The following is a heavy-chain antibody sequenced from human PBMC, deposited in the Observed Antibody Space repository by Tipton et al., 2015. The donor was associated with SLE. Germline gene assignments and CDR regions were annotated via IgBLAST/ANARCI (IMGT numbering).Heavy chain of an antibody. CDR1: GFTFSSYW. D-gene: IGHD6-19*01. Sequence: SLRLSCVASGFTFSSYWMHWVRQAPGKGLMWASRINNDGSGTNYADSVKGRFIISRDNAKNTMYLQMNSLRTEDTAVYYCARSPRRYTSVWFRYFDLWGRGTLVTVSS. CDR2: INNDGSGT. J-gene: IGHJ2*01. V-gene: IGHV3-74*01. CDR3: ARSPRRYTSVWFRYFDL.